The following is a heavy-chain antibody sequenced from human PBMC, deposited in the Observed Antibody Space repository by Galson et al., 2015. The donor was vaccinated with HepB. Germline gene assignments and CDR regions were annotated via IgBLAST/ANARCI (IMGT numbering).Heavy chain of an antibody. Sequence: SLRLSCAASGFSFTRYAMTWVRQAPGEGLEWVSSITSSGGNSYYTDSVKGRFTVSRGNSKNTLLLQLNSLRAEDAAMYFCAKDGIMVANNPYHFHYWGQGTLVTVSS. V-gene: IGHV3-23*01. J-gene: IGHJ4*02. CDR2: ITSSGGNS. CDR3: AKDGIMVANNPYHFHY. D-gene: IGHD2-15*01. CDR1: GFSFTRYA.